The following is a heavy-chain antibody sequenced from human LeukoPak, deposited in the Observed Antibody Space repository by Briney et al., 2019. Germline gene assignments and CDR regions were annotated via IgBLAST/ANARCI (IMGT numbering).Heavy chain of an antibody. CDR3: ASITVVTAMVYFDY. Sequence: SETLSLTCTVSVDSISSLSWRWIRQPPGKGLEWIGYIYYSGSTNYNPSLKSRVTISVDTSKNQFSLKLSSVTAADTAVYYCASITVVTAMVYFDYWGQGTLVTVSS. CDR2: IYYSGST. D-gene: IGHD5-18*01. CDR1: VDSISSLS. J-gene: IGHJ4*02. V-gene: IGHV4-59*08.